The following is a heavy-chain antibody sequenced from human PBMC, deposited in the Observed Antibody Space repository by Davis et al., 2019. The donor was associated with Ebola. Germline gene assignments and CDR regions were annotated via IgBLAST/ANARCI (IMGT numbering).Heavy chain of an antibody. CDR3: AKGWLRSGIRY. V-gene: IGHV6-1*01. CDR1: GDSVSRKGAA. Sequence: HSQTLSLTRAVSGDSVSRKGAAWNWIRQSPSRGLEWLGRTYYSSKWYKDYAVSVKSRITINLDTSKNQLSLQLSSVTPEDTAVYYCAKGWLRSGIRYWGQGTLVTVSS. J-gene: IGHJ4*02. CDR2: TYYSSKWYK. D-gene: IGHD5-12*01.